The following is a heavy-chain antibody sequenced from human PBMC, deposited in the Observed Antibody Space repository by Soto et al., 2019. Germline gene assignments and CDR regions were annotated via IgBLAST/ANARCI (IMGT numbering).Heavy chain of an antibody. CDR1: SFSFSNFA. V-gene: IGHV3-30*18. D-gene: IGHD1-26*01. CDR2: ISNDANNK. CDR3: SKDRAGARGRKPYNWFKP. Sequence: GWSLRLSCTASSFSFSNFAIHWVRQAPGKGLEWLSVISNDANNKNYADSVKGRFTISRDNYKSTVYLQMNSLRTEDAAVSYCSKDRAGARGRKPYNWFKPWGQGTQVTVSS. J-gene: IGHJ5*02.